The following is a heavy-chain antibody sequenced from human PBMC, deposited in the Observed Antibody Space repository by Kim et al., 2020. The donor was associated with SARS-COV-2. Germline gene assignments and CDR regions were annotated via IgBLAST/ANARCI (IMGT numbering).Heavy chain of an antibody. Sequence: GGSLRLSCAASGFTFSSYWMSWVRQAPGKGLEWVANIKKDGSEKYYVDSVKGRFTISRDNAKNSLYLQMNSLRAEDTAVYYCATLYDSSGYYYPPDAFDICGHETMVTVSS. D-gene: IGHD3-22*01. V-gene: IGHV3-7*01. CDR3: ATLYDSSGYYYPPDAFDI. CDR2: IKKDGSEK. CDR1: GFTFSSYW. J-gene: IGHJ3*02.